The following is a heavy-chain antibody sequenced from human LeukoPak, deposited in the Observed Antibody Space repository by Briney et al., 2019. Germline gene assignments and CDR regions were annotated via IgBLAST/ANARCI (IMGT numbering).Heavy chain of an antibody. CDR3: ARLGSYDSSGYPLLVDY. D-gene: IGHD3-22*01. CDR1: GGSFSGYY. J-gene: IGHJ4*02. CDR2: IYYSGST. V-gene: IGHV4-34*01. Sequence: SETLSLTCAVYGGSFSGYYWSWIRQPPGKGLEWIGSIYYSGSTYYNPSLKSRVTISVDTSKNQFSLKLSSVTAADTAVYYCARLGSYDSSGYPLLVDYWGQGTLVTVSS.